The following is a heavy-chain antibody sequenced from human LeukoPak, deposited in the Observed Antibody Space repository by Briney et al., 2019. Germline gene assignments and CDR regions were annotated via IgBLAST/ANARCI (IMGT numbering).Heavy chain of an antibody. CDR3: ARAWTSYVWGSYRYNYFDY. D-gene: IGHD3-16*02. J-gene: IGHJ4*02. V-gene: IGHV3-21*01. Sequence: GGSLTLSCAASGFTFSSYSVNWARQAPGNELEWVSSICSSNSYIYYADSVKGRFTISRDNAKNSLYLQMNSLRAEDTAVYYCARAWTSYVWGSYRYNYFDYWGQGTLVTVSS. CDR1: GFTFSSYS. CDR2: ICSSNSYI.